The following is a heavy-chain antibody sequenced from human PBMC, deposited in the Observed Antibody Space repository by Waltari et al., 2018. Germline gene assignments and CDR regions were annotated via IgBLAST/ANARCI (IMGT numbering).Heavy chain of an antibody. CDR3: ARHLYSIDYLELAK. Sequence: EEHLLESGGGLAQPGGSLRLSCAASGFNFISYAMSWVRQAPGNGLEWVSGISDSGVITKYADSVKCRFTVSRDNSKNTVFLHLNSLRAEDTAIYYCARHLYSIDYLELAKWGQGTLVTVSS. CDR1: GFNFISYA. J-gene: IGHJ4*02. V-gene: IGHV3-23*01. CDR2: ISDSGVIT. D-gene: IGHD3-22*01.